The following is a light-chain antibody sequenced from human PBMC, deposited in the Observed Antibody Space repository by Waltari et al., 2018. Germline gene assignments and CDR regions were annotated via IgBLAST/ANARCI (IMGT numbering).Light chain of an antibody. CDR2: WAS. CDR1: QNILYRHDQKNY. J-gene: IGKJ3*01. Sequence: DIVLTQSPDSLAVFLGERTNPHCKSPQNILYRHDQKNYLAWYQQKAGQPPKLVIYWASTRESGIPDRFSGSGSGTDFSLTISSLEAGDVAVYYCQQYYSIPFTFGPGTKVEIK. CDR3: QQYYSIPFT. V-gene: IGKV4-1*01.